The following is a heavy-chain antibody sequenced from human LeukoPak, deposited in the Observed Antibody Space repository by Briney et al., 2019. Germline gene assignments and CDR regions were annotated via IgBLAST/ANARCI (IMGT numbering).Heavy chain of an antibody. CDR3: ARVGIAARGTQYYFDY. J-gene: IGHJ4*02. CDR2: ISSSGSTI. CDR1: GFSFTAAW. Sequence: GESLRLSCAASGFSFTAAWMSWVRQAPGKGLEWVSYISSSGSTIYYADSVKGRFTISRDNAKNSLYLQMNSLRAEDTAVYYCARVGIAARGTQYYFDYWGQGTLVTVSS. V-gene: IGHV3-11*04. D-gene: IGHD6-6*01.